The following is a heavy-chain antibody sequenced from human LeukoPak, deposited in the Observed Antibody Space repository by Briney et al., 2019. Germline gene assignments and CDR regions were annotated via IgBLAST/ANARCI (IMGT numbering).Heavy chain of an antibody. J-gene: IGHJ4*02. Sequence: SETLSPTCAVYGGSFSGYYWSWIRQPPGKGLEWIGEINHSGSTNYNPSLKSRVTISVDTSKNQFSLKLSSVTAADTAVYYCARGPDIVVVPATDYYFDYWGQGTLVTVSS. CDR3: ARGPDIVVVPATDYYFDY. CDR1: GGSFSGYY. CDR2: INHSGST. V-gene: IGHV4-34*01. D-gene: IGHD2-2*01.